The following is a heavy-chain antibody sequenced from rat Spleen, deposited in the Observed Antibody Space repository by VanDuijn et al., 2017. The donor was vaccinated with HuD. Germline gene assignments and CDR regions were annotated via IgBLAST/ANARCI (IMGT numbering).Heavy chain of an antibody. CDR2: IIYDSSRT. CDR1: GFTFSAYN. CDR3: ARPTTGIPFNY. Sequence: EVQLVESGGGLVQPGKSLKLSCAASGFTFSAYNMAWVRQAPKKGLEWVAAIIYDSSRTYYRDSVKGRFTISRDNAKSTLYLQMDSLRSEDTAIYYCARPTTGIPFNYWGQGVMVTVSS. J-gene: IGHJ2*01. D-gene: IGHD1-9*01. V-gene: IGHV5S10*01.